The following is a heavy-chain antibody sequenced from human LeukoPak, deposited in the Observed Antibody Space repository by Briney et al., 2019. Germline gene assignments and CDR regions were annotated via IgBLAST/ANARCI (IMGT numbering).Heavy chain of an antibody. J-gene: IGHJ4*02. CDR3: ASQNWGSASFDY. CDR2: IYYSGST. CDR1: GGSISSYY. D-gene: IGHD7-27*01. Sequence: SETLSLTYTVSGGSISSYYWSWIRQPPGKGLDWIGYIYYSGSTNYNPSLKSRVTISVDTSKNQFSLKLSSVTAADTAVYYCASQNWGSASFDYWGQGTLVTVSS. V-gene: IGHV4-59*01.